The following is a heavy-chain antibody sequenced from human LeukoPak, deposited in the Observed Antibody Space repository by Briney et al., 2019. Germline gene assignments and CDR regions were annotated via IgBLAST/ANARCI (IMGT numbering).Heavy chain of an antibody. V-gene: IGHV3-7*01. CDR1: GFTFNNYW. CDR3: ARGTVTGVDYFDY. D-gene: IGHD4-17*01. J-gene: IGHJ4*02. CDR2: IKQDGSEK. Sequence: GGSLRLSCAASGFTFNNYWMSWVHQAPGKGLEWVANIKQDGSEKYYVDSVKGRFTISRDNAKNSLYLQMNSLRAEDTSLYYCARGTVTGVDYFDYWGQGTLVTVSS.